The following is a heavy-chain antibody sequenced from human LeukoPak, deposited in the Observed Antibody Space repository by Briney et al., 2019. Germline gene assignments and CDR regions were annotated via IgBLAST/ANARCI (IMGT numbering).Heavy chain of an antibody. CDR1: GGTFSSYA. CDR2: IIPIFGTA. Sequence: ASVKVSCKASGGTFSSYAISWVRQAPGQGLEWMGGIIPIFGTANYAQKFQGRVTITADESTSTAYMELSSLRSEDTAVYYCASYFPTANYDYVWGSYGGHAFDIWGQGTMVTVSS. J-gene: IGHJ3*02. V-gene: IGHV1-69*13. D-gene: IGHD3-16*01. CDR3: ASYFPTANYDYVWGSYGGHAFDI.